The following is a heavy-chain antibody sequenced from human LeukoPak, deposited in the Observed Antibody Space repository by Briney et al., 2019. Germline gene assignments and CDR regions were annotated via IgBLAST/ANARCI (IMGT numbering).Heavy chain of an antibody. D-gene: IGHD6-19*01. CDR1: GYTFTSYD. CDR3: ASVTWLWLKQTDWYVDL. CDR2: MNPNSGNT. Sequence: GASVKVSCKASGYTFTSYDINGVRQATGQGLEWMGWMNPNSGNTGYAQKFQGRVTMTRNTSINTAYMELSSLRSEDTAVYYCASVTWLWLKQTDWYVDLWGRGTLVTVSS. V-gene: IGHV1-8*01. J-gene: IGHJ2*01.